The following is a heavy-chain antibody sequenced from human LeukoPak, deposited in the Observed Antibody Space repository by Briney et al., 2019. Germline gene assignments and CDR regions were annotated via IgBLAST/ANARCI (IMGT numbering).Heavy chain of an antibody. J-gene: IGHJ3*02. D-gene: IGHD4-17*01. Sequence: GGSLRLSYAASGFTIGSYWMTWVRQAPGKGLEWLTNIKYDGSEIHYVDSVKGRFTISRDNAKNSLYLQMKSLRAEDTALYYCATSRLRAAYDIWGQGTMVSVSS. V-gene: IGHV3-7*01. CDR1: GFTIGSYW. CDR3: ATSRLRAAYDI. CDR2: IKYDGSEI.